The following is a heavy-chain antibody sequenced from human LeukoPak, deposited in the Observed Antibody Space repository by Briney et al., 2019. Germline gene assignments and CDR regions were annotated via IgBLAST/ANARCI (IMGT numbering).Heavy chain of an antibody. CDR1: GYTFTSYA. D-gene: IGHD4-23*01. Sequence: ASVKVSCKASGYTFTSYAMHWVRQAPGQRLEWMGWINAGNGNTKYSQKFQGRVTITRDTSASTAYMELSSLRSDDTAVYYCARATRGVPGQHWGQGTLVTVSS. V-gene: IGHV1-3*01. CDR3: ARATRGVPGQH. CDR2: INAGNGNT. J-gene: IGHJ1*01.